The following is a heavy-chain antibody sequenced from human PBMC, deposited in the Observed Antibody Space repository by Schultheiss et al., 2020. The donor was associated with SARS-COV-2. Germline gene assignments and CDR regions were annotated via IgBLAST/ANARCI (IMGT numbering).Heavy chain of an antibody. CDR3: TTDRRLEWELPGFNDY. Sequence: GGSLRLSCAASGFTFSSYAMHWVRQAPGKGLEWVAVISYDGSNKYYADSVKGRFTISRDNSKNTLYLQMNSLKTEDTAVYYCTTDRRLEWELPGFNDYWGQGTLVTVSS. V-gene: IGHV3-30*04. CDR1: GFTFSSYA. D-gene: IGHD1-26*01. J-gene: IGHJ4*02. CDR2: ISYDGSNK.